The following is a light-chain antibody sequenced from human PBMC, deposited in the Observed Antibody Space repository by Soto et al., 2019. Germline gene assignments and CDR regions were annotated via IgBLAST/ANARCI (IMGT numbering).Light chain of an antibody. CDR1: QNINVW. CDR3: QQHEAYPRT. Sequence: DIQMTQSPSTLSASIGDRVTITCRASQNINVWLAWYQQKPGKAPKFLIYQASTLQSGVPSRFSGSGSDTEFTLTISSLQPDDFATYYCQQHEAYPRTFGQGTKVEIK. CDR2: QAS. V-gene: IGKV1-5*03. J-gene: IGKJ1*01.